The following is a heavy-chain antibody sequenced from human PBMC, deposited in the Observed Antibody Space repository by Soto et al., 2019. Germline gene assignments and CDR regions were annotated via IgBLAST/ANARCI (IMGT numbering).Heavy chain of an antibody. V-gene: IGHV4-34*01. CDR2: ISHSGST. CDR3: ARGGYGDYWVHTLDI. Sequence: QVQLQQWGAGLLKPSETLSLTCAVYGGSFSGYYWSWIRQPPGKGLEWIGEISHSGSTNYNPSLKSRVTRSVGTSKNQFSLKLRSVTAADTAVYYCARGGYGDYWVHTLDIWGQGTMVTVSS. D-gene: IGHD4-17*01. CDR1: GGSFSGYY. J-gene: IGHJ3*02.